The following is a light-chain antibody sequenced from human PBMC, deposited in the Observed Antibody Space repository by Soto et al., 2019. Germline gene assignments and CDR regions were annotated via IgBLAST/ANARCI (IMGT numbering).Light chain of an antibody. CDR2: DAS. Sequence: EIVLTQSPATLSLSPGERATLSCRASQSVSSYLAWYQQKPGQAPRLLIYDASNRATGIPARFSGSGSGTDFALTISSLEPEDFAVYNCQQRSTWPPTWTFGQGTKVEIK. J-gene: IGKJ1*01. CDR1: QSVSSY. V-gene: IGKV3-11*01. CDR3: QQRSTWPPTWT.